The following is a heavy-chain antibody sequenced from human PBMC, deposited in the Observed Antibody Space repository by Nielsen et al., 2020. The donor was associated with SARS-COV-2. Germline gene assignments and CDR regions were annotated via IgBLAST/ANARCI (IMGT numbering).Heavy chain of an antibody. Sequence: GESLKISCEVSGYRFTSYWISWVRQMPGKGLEWMGRIGPSDSYTVYSPSFRGHVSISVDKSINTAYLQWSSLRASDTAMYYCARHHEVWGSEFDHWGQGTLVTASS. CDR2: IGPSDSYT. CDR3: ARHHEVWGSEFDH. J-gene: IGHJ4*02. V-gene: IGHV5-10-1*01. CDR1: GYRFTSYW. D-gene: IGHD3-16*01.